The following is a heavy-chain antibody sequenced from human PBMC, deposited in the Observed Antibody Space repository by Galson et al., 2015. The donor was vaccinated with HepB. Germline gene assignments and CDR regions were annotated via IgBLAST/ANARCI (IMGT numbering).Heavy chain of an antibody. Sequence: LSLTCTVSGGSISSSSFFWGWIRQPPGKGLEWIGSSYYSGSTYYNPSLKSRVTISVDTSKNQFSLKLTSVTAADTAIYYCARDYVWGSYRPGRFDYWGQGTLVTVSS. D-gene: IGHD3-16*02. CDR3: ARDYVWGSYRPGRFDY. CDR1: GGSISSSSFF. CDR2: SYYSGST. V-gene: IGHV4-39*07. J-gene: IGHJ4*02.